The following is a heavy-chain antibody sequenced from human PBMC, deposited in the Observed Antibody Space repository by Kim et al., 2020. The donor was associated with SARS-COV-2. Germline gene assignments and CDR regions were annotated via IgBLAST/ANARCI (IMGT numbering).Heavy chain of an antibody. CDR3: ARTPGWDYDYVWGSYRSP. CDR2: IYSGGST. Sequence: GGSLRLSCAASGFTVSSNYMSWVRQAPGKGLEWVSVIYSGGSTYYADSVKGGFTISRDNSKNTLYLQMNSLRAEDTAVYYCARTPGWDYDYVWGSYRSPWGQGTLVTVSS. CDR1: GFTVSSNY. V-gene: IGHV3-66*01. D-gene: IGHD3-16*02. J-gene: IGHJ5*02.